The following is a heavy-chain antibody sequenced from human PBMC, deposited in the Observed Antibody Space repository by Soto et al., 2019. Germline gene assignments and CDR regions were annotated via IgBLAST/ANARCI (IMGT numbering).Heavy chain of an antibody. CDR1: GITYTTYA. Sequence: QVQLVQSGAEVKKPGASVKVACKASGITYTTYAIHWVRQAPGQGLEWMGWINTGNGNTRHSQRFQGRVTLTTDTSASTAYMDVSSLTSEDTAVYYCARAISGYVSWGQGTLITVSS. D-gene: IGHD5-12*01. CDR3: ARAISGYVS. CDR2: INTGNGNT. J-gene: IGHJ5*02. V-gene: IGHV1-3*04.